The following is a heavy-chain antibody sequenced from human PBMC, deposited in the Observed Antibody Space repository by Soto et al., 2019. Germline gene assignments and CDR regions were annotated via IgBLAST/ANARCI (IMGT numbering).Heavy chain of an antibody. CDR2: ISYDGSNK. CDR1: GFTFSSYA. Sequence: QVQLVESGGGVVQPGRSLRLSCAASGFTFSSYAMHWVRQAPGKGLEWVAVISYDGSNKYYADSVKGRFTISRDSSKNTLYLQMNSLRAEDTAVYYCARGVVVTAIHFDYWGQGTLVTVSS. V-gene: IGHV3-30-3*01. D-gene: IGHD2-21*02. CDR3: ARGVVVTAIHFDY. J-gene: IGHJ4*02.